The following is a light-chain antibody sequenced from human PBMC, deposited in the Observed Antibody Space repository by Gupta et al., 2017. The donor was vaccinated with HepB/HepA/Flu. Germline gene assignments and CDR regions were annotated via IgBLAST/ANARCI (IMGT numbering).Light chain of an antibody. CDR1: SSNIGSNY. J-gene: IGLJ3*02. CDR3: AAWDDSLSGWV. CDR2: RNN. Sequence: QPVLTQPPSASGTAGQRVTIPCSGSSSNIGSNYVYWYQQLPGTAPKLLIYRNNQRPSGVPDRFSGSKSGTSASLAISGLRSEDEADYYCAAWDDSLSGWVFGGGTKLTVL. V-gene: IGLV1-47*01.